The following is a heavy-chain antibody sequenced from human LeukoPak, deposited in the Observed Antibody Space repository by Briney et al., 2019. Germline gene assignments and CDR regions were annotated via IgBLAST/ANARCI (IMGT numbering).Heavy chain of an antibody. V-gene: IGHV4-39*07. J-gene: IGHJ4*02. CDR1: GGSISSSSYY. CDR2: IYYSGST. Sequence: SETLSLTCTVSGGSISSSSYYWGWIRQPPGKGLEWIGSIYYSGSTYYNPSLKSRVTISVDTSKNQFSLKLSSVTAADTAVYYCASAFPNPSGVFDYWGQGTLVTVSS. CDR3: ASAFPNPSGVFDY. D-gene: IGHD3-10*01.